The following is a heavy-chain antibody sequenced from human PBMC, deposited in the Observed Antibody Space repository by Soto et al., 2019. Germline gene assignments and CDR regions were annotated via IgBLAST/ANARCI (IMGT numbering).Heavy chain of an antibody. CDR2: IYYSGST. D-gene: IGHD3-3*01. J-gene: IGHJ6*02. Sequence: SEPLPLPCTVSGGTISNGDYYWSWIRQPPGKGLEWIGYIYYSGSTYYNPSLKSRVTISVDTSKNQFSLKLSSVTAADTAVYYCTTLSITIFGVVLMDVWGQGTTVTVSS. V-gene: IGHV4-30-4*01. CDR3: TTLSITIFGVVLMDV. CDR1: GGTISNGDYY.